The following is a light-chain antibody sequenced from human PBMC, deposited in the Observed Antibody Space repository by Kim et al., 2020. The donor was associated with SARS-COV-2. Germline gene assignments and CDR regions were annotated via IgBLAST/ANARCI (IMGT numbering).Light chain of an antibody. V-gene: IGLV3-21*04. CDR3: QVWDNYRDHLV. Sequence: SYELTQPPSVSVAPGETARISCGGDGIGRKSVHWYQQKPGQAPVMVMYYDTDRPSGIPERFSGSNSGDTATLSISRVEAGDEADYYCQVWDNYRDHLVFGGGTKLTVL. CDR1: GIGRKS. CDR2: YDT. J-gene: IGLJ3*02.